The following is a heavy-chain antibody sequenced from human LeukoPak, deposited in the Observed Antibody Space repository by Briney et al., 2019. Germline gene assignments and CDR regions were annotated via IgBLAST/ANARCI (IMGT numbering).Heavy chain of an antibody. J-gene: IGHJ4*02. V-gene: IGHV4-61*02. CDR1: GGSISSGSYY. D-gene: IGHD1-26*01. CDR2: IYTSGST. CDR3: ATLGKWELRFDY. Sequence: SETLSLTCTVSGGSISSGSYYWSWIRQPARKGLEWIGRIYTSGSTNYNPSLKSRVTISVDTSKNQFSLKLSSVTPADTAVYYCATLGKWELRFDYWGQGNLVTVSS.